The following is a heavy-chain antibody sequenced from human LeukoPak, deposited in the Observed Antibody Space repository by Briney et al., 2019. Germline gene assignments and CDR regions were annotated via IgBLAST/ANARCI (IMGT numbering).Heavy chain of an antibody. V-gene: IGHV1-46*01. CDR2: INPSGGST. D-gene: IGHD3-22*01. CDR1: GYTFTSYY. Sequence: ASVQVSCKASGYTFTSYYMHWVRQAPGQGLEWMGIINPSGGSTSYAQKFQGRVTMTRDTSTSTVFMELSSLRSEDTAVYYCARDLSENYYDSSGYFDYWGQGTLVTVSS. CDR3: ARDLSENYYDSSGYFDY. J-gene: IGHJ4*02.